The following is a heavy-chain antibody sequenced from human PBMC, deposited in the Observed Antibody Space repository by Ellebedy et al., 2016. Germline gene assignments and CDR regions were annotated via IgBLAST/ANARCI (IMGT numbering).Heavy chain of an antibody. J-gene: IGHJ4*02. Sequence: SETLSLTCTVSGGSISSYYWSWIRQPPGKGLEWIGYIYYRGATIYNPSLESRVTISVDRSKNQFSLRLTSVTAADTAVYHCARHEDVRALAHGFDYWGQGTLVTVSS. CDR1: GGSISSYY. CDR2: IYYRGAT. V-gene: IGHV4-59*01. CDR3: ARHEDVRALAHGFDY.